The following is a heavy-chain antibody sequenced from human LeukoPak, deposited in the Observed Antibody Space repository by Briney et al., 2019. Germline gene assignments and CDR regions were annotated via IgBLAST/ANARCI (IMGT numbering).Heavy chain of an antibody. V-gene: IGHV3-74*01. J-gene: IGHJ4*02. CDR3: ARAYYYDSSGYYTQ. CDR1: GFTFSSYW. CDR2: INSDGSST. D-gene: IGHD3-22*01. Sequence: GGSLRLSGAASGFTFSSYWMHWVRQAPGKGLVWVSRINSDGSSTSYADSVKGRFTISRDNAKNTLYLQMNSLRAEDTAVYYCARAYYYDSSGYYTQWGQGTLVTVSS.